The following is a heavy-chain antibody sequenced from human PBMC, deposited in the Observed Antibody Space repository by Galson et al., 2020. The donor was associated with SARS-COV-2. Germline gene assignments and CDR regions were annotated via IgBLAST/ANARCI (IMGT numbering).Heavy chain of an antibody. V-gene: IGHV1-2*06. D-gene: IGHD6-13*01. J-gene: IGHJ4*02. CDR1: GYTFTGYY. CDR3: ARDPPRRLYSKEYYFDY. Sequence: ASVKVSCKASGYTFTGYYMHWVRQAPGQRLEWMGRINPNSGRTNYAQKFQGRVTMTRDTCISTAYMELRRLRSDDTAVYYCARDPPRRLYSKEYYFDYWGQGTLVNVSS. CDR2: INPNSGRT.